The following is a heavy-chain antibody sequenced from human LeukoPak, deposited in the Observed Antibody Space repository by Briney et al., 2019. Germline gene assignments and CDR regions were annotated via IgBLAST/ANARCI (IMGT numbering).Heavy chain of an antibody. CDR1: GFTFSSYA. Sequence: HGGSLRLSCAASGFTFSSYAMTWVRHAPGKGLEWVSGISGSGGSTYYADSVKGRFTISRDNSKNTLYLQMNSLRAEDTAVYYCAKVGGSGSYYRLYFDYWGQGTLVTVSS. CDR2: ISGSGGST. V-gene: IGHV3-23*01. D-gene: IGHD3-10*01. CDR3: AKVGGSGSYYRLYFDY. J-gene: IGHJ4*02.